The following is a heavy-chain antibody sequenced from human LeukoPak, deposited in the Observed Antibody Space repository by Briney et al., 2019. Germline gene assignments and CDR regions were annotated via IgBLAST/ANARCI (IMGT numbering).Heavy chain of an antibody. J-gene: IGHJ4*02. Sequence: SETLSLTCDVSGGSIDSTNWWNWVRQPPGKGLEWIGEIHHDGRINYNPSLKSRVTLSVDKSKNQSSLRLNSVTAADTAMYYCARSHDHLWGNYPDYWGQGTLVTVSS. CDR3: ARSHDHLWGNYPDY. D-gene: IGHD3-16*02. CDR2: IHHDGRI. CDR1: GGSIDSTNW. V-gene: IGHV4/OR15-8*01.